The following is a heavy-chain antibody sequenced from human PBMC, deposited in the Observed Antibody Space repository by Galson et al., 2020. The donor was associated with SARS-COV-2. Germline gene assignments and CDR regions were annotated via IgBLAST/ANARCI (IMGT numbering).Heavy chain of an antibody. CDR1: GYTFTTFY. CDR3: ARSLSLGDCSGGSCFFY. Sequence: ASVKVSCKASGYTFTTFYITWVRQAPGQGLEWMGKISPYNSNTNYTQKLQGRVTMTTDTSTNTAYKELRSLTSDDTAVYYCARSLSLGDCSGGSCFFYWGQGTLVTVSS. CDR2: ISPYNSNT. J-gene: IGHJ4*02. V-gene: IGHV1-18*04. D-gene: IGHD2-15*01.